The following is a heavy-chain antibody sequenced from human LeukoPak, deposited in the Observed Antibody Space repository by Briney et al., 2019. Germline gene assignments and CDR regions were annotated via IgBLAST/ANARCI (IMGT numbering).Heavy chain of an antibody. V-gene: IGHV4-59*01. CDR2: IYYSGST. D-gene: IGHD3-22*01. CDR1: GGSMSPYY. J-gene: IGHJ4*02. Sequence: PSETLSLTCTVSGGSMSPYYWSWIRQPPGKGLEWIGYIYYSGSTNYNPSLKSRVTISVDTSKNQFSLKLSSVTAADTAVYYCAREGYYYDSSGYYDYWGQGTLVTVSS. CDR3: AREGYYYDSSGYYDY.